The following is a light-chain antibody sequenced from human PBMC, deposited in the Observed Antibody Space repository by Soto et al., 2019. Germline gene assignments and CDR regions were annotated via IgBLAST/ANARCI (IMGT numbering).Light chain of an antibody. CDR1: SGSIASNY. J-gene: IGLJ2*01. CDR2: EDN. CDR3: QSYDSGIVV. V-gene: IGLV6-57*04. Sequence: NFMLTQSHSVSESPGKTVTISRTRSSGSIASNYVQWYQQRPGSAPTTVIFEDNQRPSGVPDRFSGSIDSSSNSASLTISGLKTEDEADYYCQSYDSGIVVFGGGTKVTVL.